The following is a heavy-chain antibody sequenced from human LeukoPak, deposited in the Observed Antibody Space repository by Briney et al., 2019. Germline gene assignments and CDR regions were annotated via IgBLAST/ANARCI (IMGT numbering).Heavy chain of an antibody. CDR2: INHSGST. J-gene: IGHJ4*02. V-gene: IGHV4-34*01. Sequence: SETLSLTCAVYGGSFSGYYWSWIGQRPGKGLEWIGEINHSGSTNYNPSLKSRVTISVDTSKNQFSLKLSSVTAADTAVYYCARVGDSRVYYFDYWGQGTLVTVSS. D-gene: IGHD3-22*01. CDR1: GGSFSGYY. CDR3: ARVGDSRVYYFDY.